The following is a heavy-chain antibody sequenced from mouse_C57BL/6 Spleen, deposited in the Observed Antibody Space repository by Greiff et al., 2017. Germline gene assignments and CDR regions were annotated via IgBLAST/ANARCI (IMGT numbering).Heavy chain of an antibody. CDR2: IYPSDSET. Sequence: QVHVKQPGAELVRPGSSVKLSCKASGYTFTSYWMDWVKQRPGQGLEWIGNIYPSDSETHYNQKFKDKATLTVDKSSSTAYMQLSSLTSEDSAVYYCARPFTTVVGYYAMDYWGQGTSVTVSS. J-gene: IGHJ4*01. V-gene: IGHV1-61*01. CDR3: ARPFTTVVGYYAMDY. CDR1: GYTFTSYW. D-gene: IGHD1-1*01.